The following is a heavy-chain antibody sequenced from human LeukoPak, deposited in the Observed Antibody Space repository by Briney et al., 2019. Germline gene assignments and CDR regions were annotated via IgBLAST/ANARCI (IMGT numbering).Heavy chain of an antibody. CDR3: AKGARESYYFDY. J-gene: IGHJ4*02. V-gene: IGHV3-23*01. CDR2: ISGSGVNT. CDR1: GFTFSSNA. Sequence: GGSLRLSCAASGFTFSSNAMSWVRQAPGKGLEWGSIISGSGVNTYYADSVKGRFTIYRANYKKTLYLQMNGLRDEDTAVYYCAKGARESYYFDYWGQGTLVTVSS. D-gene: IGHD3-10*01.